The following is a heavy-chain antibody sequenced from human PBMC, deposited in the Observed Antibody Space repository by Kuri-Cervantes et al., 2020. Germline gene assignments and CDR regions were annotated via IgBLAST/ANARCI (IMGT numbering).Heavy chain of an antibody. CDR3: ARDDMNDY. CDR1: GSTFSSYS. J-gene: IGHJ4*02. V-gene: IGHV3-21*01. CDR2: ITSSSSYT. D-gene: IGHD2-15*01. Sequence: LSLSCAASGSTFSSYSMNWVRQAPGKGLEWVSSITSSSSYTYYADSVKGRFTISRDNAKNSLYLQMNSLRAEDTAVFYCARDDMNDYWGQGTLVTVSS.